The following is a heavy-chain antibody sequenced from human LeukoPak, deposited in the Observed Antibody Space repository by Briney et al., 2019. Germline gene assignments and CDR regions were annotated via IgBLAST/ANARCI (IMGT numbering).Heavy chain of an antibody. CDR2: ISSSTTDI. V-gene: IGHV3-21*05. J-gene: IGHJ3*02. CDR1: GFTFSSYS. D-gene: IGHD1-26*01. CDR3: ARDEWGSFDI. Sequence: PGGSLRLSCAASGFTFSSYSMNWVRQAPGKGLEWVSYISSSTTDISYADSVKGRFTISRDNAKNSLYLQMNSLRAEDTAVYFCARDEWGSFDIWGQGTLVTVSS.